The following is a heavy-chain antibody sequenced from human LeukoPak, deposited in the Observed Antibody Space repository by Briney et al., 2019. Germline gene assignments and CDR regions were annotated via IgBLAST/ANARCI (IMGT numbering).Heavy chain of an antibody. CDR1: GFTFSSYA. D-gene: IGHD6-13*01. CDR2: ISGSGGST. CDR3: AKVPGVAAAGTGDAFDI. V-gene: IGHV3-23*01. J-gene: IGHJ3*02. Sequence: GGSLRLSCAASGFTFSSYAMSWVRQAPGKGLEWVSAISGSGGSTYYADSVKGRFTISRDNSKSTLYLQMNSLRAEDTAVYYCAKVPGVAAAGTGDAFDIWGQGTMVTVSS.